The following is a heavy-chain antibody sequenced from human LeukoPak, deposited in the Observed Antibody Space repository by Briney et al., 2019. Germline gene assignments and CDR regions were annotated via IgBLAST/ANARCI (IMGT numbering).Heavy chain of an antibody. Sequence: PSETLSLTCTVSGGSISSYSWSWIRQPAGKGLEWIGRIYTSGSTNYNPSLKSRVTISLDTSKNQFSLRLTSVTAADTAVYHCASKAPIYYFDYWGQGTLVTVSS. CDR3: ASKAPIYYFDY. J-gene: IGHJ4*02. CDR1: GGSISSYS. CDR2: IYTSGST. V-gene: IGHV4-4*07.